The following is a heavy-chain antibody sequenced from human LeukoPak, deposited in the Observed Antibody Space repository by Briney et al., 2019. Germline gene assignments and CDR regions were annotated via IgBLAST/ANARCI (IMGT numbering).Heavy chain of an antibody. CDR3: ARVSGGYYSPVDY. V-gene: IGHV3-53*01. J-gene: IGHJ4*02. CDR2: IYSGGST. CDR1: GFTVSSNY. Sequence: PGGSLRLSCAASGFTVSSNYMSWVRQAPGKGLEWVSVIYSGGSTYYADSVKGRFTISRDNSKNTLYLQMNSLRAEDTAVYYCARVSGGYYSPVDYWGQGTLVTVSS. D-gene: IGHD3-22*01.